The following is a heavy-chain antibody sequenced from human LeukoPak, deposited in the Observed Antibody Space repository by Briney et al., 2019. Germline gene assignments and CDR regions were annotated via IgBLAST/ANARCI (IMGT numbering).Heavy chain of an antibody. D-gene: IGHD2-21*02. J-gene: IGHJ4*02. CDR1: GGSISSSCYY. Sequence: SETLSLTCTVSGGSISSSCYYWGWIRQPPGKGLEWIGNIYYSGSTYHNPSLKSRVTISVDTSKNQFSLKLSSVTAADTAVYYCARLCGGDCYSLDYWGQGTLVTVSS. CDR3: ARLCGGDCYSLDY. CDR2: IYYSGST. V-gene: IGHV4-39*01.